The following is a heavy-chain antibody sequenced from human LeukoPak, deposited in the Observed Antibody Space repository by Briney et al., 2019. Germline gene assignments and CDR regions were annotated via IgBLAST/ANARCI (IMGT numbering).Heavy chain of an antibody. CDR3: ARDREYYYDSSGYSGNDY. CDR2: INSDGSST. V-gene: IGHV3-74*01. J-gene: IGHJ4*02. CDR1: GFTFSSYW. D-gene: IGHD3-22*01. Sequence: PGGSLRLSCGASGFTFSSYWMHWVRQAPGKGLVWVSRINSDGSSTSYADSVKGRFTISRDNAKNTLYLQMNSLRAEDTAVYYCARDREYYYDSSGYSGNDYWGQGTLVTVSS.